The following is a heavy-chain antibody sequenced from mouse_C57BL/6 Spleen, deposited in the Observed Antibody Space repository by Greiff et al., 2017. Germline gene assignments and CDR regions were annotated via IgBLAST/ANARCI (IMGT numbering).Heavy chain of an antibody. Sequence: QVQLKESGAELARPGASVKMSCKASGYTFTSYTMHWVKQRPGQGLEWIGYINPSSGYTKYNQKFKDKATLTADKSSSTAYMQLSSLTSEDSAVYYCAIYYDYDDGVSMDYWGQGTSVTVSS. CDR2: INPSSGYT. CDR1: GYTFTSYT. D-gene: IGHD2-4*01. CDR3: AIYYDYDDGVSMDY. J-gene: IGHJ4*01. V-gene: IGHV1-4*01.